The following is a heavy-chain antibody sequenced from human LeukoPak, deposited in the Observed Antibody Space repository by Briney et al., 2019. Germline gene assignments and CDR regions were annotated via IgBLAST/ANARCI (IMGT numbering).Heavy chain of an antibody. CDR2: INPNSGGT. CDR1: GYTFTGYY. D-gene: IGHD5-18*01. CDR3: ARGPSDTAMVGETYYFDY. Sequence: ASVKVSCKASGYTFTGYYMHWVRQAPGQGLEWMGWINPNSGGTNYAQKFQGRVTMTRDTSTSTVYMELSSLRSEDAAVYYCARGPSDTAMVGETYYFDYWGQGTLVTVSS. V-gene: IGHV1-2*02. J-gene: IGHJ4*02.